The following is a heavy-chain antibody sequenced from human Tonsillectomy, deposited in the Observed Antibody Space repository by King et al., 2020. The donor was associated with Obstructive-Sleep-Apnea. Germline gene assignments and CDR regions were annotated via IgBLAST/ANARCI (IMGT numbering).Heavy chain of an antibody. D-gene: IGHD5-12*01. Sequence: VQLQESGPGLVKPSETLSLTCTVSGYSISSGYYWGWIRQPPGKGLEWIGSIYHSGSTYYNPSLKSRVTISVDTSRNQFSLKLSSVTAADTAVYYCARSGLKYYYYGMDVGGQGTTVTVSS. J-gene: IGHJ6*02. V-gene: IGHV4-38-2*02. CDR1: GYSISSGYY. CDR2: IYHSGST. CDR3: ARSGLKYYYYGMDV.